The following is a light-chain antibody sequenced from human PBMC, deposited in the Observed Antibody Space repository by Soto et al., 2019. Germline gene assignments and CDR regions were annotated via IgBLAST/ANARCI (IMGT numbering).Light chain of an antibody. CDR3: TSSTSGSLYV. J-gene: IGLJ1*01. CDR1: SSDVGGYNY. CDR2: NVS. V-gene: IGLV2-14*01. Sequence: QSALTQAASVPGSPGQSITISCTGTSSDVGGYNYVSWYQQFPGKVPKLLIYNVSNRPSGVSNRFSGSKSGNTASLTISGLQAEDEADYFCTSSTSGSLYVFGTGTKVTVL.